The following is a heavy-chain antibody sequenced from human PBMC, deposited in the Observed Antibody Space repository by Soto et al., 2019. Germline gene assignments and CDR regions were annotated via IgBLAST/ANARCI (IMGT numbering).Heavy chain of an antibody. CDR3: ARGPKGEVGGTWYYYAMDV. D-gene: IGHD1-26*01. V-gene: IGHV4-34*01. CDR1: GGSFSGFY. Sequence: SETLSLTCAAYGGSFSGFYWSWIRQPPGKGLEWIGEINHSGSTNYNPSLKSRVTISVDTSKNQFSLKLNSVTAADTAVYYCARGPKGEVGGTWYYYAMDVWGQGTTVTSP. J-gene: IGHJ6*02. CDR2: INHSGST.